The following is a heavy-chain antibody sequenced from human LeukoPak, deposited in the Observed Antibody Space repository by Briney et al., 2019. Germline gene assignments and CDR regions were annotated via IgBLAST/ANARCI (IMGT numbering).Heavy chain of an antibody. D-gene: IGHD2-2*02. J-gene: IGHJ4*02. CDR2: IYYSGST. Sequence: SETLSLTCTVSGGSISSYYWSWIRLPPGKGLGRMGYIYYSGSTNYSPSLKSRVTISVDTSKNQFSLKLSFVTAADTAVYYCARPGWCSSTSCYSDYWGQGTLVTVSS. V-gene: IGHV4-59*08. CDR3: ARPGWCSSTSCYSDY. CDR1: GGSISSYY.